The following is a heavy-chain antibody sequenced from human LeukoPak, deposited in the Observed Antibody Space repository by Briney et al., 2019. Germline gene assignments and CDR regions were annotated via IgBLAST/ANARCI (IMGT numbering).Heavy chain of an antibody. CDR1: GGSISSGDYY. J-gene: IGHJ5*02. CDR3: AREDYDSSGLKFDP. CDR2: IYYSGST. V-gene: IGHV4-30-4*01. D-gene: IGHD3-22*01. Sequence: SETLSLTCTVSGGSISSGDYYWSWIRQPPGKGLEWIGYIYYSGSTYYNPTLKNRVTISVDTSKNQFSLKLSSVTAADTAVYYCAREDYDSSGLKFDPWGQGTLVTVSS.